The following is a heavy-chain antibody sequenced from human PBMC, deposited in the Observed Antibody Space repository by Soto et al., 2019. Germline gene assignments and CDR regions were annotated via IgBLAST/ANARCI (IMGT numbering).Heavy chain of an antibody. V-gene: IGHV3-21*01. Sequence: GGSLRLSCAASGFTFSSYSMNWVRQAPGKGLEWVSSISSSSSYIYYADSVKGRFTISRDNAKNSLYLQMNSLRAEDTAVYYCARDSINYAILTGYYYYGMDVWGQGTTVTVSS. D-gene: IGHD3-9*01. CDR2: ISSSSSYI. CDR3: ARDSINYAILTGYYYYGMDV. CDR1: GFTFSSYS. J-gene: IGHJ6*02.